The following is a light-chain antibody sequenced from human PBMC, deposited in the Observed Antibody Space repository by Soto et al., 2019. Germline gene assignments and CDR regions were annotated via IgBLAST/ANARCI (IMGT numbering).Light chain of an antibody. CDR3: KSYDSSLSGYV. CDR1: SSNIGAGYE. Sequence: QSVLTQPPSVSEAPGQRVTISCTGSSSNIGAGYEAHWYQQVPGTAPKLLIYENNNRPSGVPDRFSGSKSGTSASLAITGLPAEDEAEYYCKSYDSSLSGYVFGTGTKVTVL. J-gene: IGLJ1*01. CDR2: ENN. V-gene: IGLV1-40*01.